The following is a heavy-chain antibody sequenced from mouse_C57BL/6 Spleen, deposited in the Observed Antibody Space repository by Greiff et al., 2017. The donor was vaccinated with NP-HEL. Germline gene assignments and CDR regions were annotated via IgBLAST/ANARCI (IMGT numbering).Heavy chain of an antibody. V-gene: IGHV1-26*01. Sequence: EVQLQQSGPELVKPGASVKISCKASGYTFTDYYMNWVKQSHGKSLEWIGDINPNNGGTSYNQKFKGKATLTVDKSSSTAYMELRSLTSEDSAVYYCARWGLTGTGGYAMDYWGQGTSVTVSS. CDR1: GYTFTDYY. J-gene: IGHJ4*01. D-gene: IGHD4-1*01. CDR2: INPNNGGT. CDR3: ARWGLTGTGGYAMDY.